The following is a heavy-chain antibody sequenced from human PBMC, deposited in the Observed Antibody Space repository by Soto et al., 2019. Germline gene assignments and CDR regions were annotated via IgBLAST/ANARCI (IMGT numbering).Heavy chain of an antibody. D-gene: IGHD2-15*01. Sequence: PSETLSLTCTVSGGSISSSTYYWDWIRQPPGKGLEWIGAMYYTGNKNYNPSLESRVTMSVDTSKNQFSVRLNSVTASDTAVYYCAPLSVSLSGPYGIHVWGQGTTVTVSS. J-gene: IGHJ6*02. CDR1: GGSISSSTYY. V-gene: IGHV4-39*01. CDR3: APLSVSLSGPYGIHV. CDR2: MYYTGNK.